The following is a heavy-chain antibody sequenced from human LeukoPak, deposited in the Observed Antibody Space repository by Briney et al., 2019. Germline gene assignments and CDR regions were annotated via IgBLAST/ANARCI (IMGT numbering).Heavy chain of an antibody. CDR1: GGSFSGYY. Sequence: PSETLSLTCAVYGGSFSGYYWSWIRQPPGKGLEWIGEINHSGSTNYNPSLKSRVTISVDTSKNQFSLKLSSVTAADTAVYYCASYLGELFAFDIWGQGTMVTVSS. V-gene: IGHV4-34*01. CDR3: ASYLGELFAFDI. D-gene: IGHD3-10*01. J-gene: IGHJ3*02. CDR2: INHSGST.